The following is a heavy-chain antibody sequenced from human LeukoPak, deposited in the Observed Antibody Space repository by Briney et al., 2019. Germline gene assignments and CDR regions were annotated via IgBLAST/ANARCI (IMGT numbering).Heavy chain of an antibody. CDR1: GASISSSTYY. CDR3: ARDPSSSSEPYYFDY. CDR2: IYYSGST. Sequence: SETLSLTCTVSGASISSSTYYWGWIRQPPGKGLEWIGYIYYSGSTNYNPSLKSRVTISVDTSKNQFSLKLNSVTAADTAVYYCARDPSSSSEPYYFDYWGQGTLVTVSS. D-gene: IGHD6-6*01. V-gene: IGHV4-61*01. J-gene: IGHJ4*02.